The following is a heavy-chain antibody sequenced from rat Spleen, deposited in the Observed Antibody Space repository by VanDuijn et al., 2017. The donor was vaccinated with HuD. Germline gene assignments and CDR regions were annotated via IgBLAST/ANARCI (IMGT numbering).Heavy chain of an antibody. CDR2: ISYDGGIT. Sequence: QLVESGGGLVQPGKSLKLSCSASGFTFSDYYMAWVRQAPAKGLEWVASISYDGGITYYRDSVKGRFTISRDTAKSTLYLQMDSLRSEDTATYYCTRGGTITIAAIGDYWGQGVMVTVSS. CDR1: GFTFSDYY. J-gene: IGHJ2*01. CDR3: TRGGTITIAAIGDY. V-gene: IGHV5-20*01. D-gene: IGHD1-2*01.